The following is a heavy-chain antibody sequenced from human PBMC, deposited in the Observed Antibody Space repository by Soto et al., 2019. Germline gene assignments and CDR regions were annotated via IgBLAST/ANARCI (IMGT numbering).Heavy chain of an antibody. CDR3: ANNLPRTGRFDY. CDR2: IYYGGKT. J-gene: IGHJ4*02. Sequence: QLQLHESGPGLVKPSETLSLTCSLSGASITSTTYFWAWIRQPPGKGLEWVGSIYYGGKTHYNPSRKSRITISVDRSRNQFTLQVSSVTAADTAVYYCANNLPRTGRFDYWGQGTVVTVSS. V-gene: IGHV4-39*01. CDR1: GASITSTTYF.